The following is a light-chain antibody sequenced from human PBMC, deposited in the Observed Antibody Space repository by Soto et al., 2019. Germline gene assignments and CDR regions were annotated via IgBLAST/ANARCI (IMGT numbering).Light chain of an antibody. CDR3: SSYAGSIRYV. CDR2: EVS. J-gene: IGLJ1*01. V-gene: IGLV2-8*01. Sequence: QSALTQPPSASGSPGQSVTISCTGTSSDVGGYNYVSWYQQHPGKAPKLMIYEVSKRPSGVPDRFSGSKSGNTASLTVSGLQAEDEAEYYCSSYAGSIRYVFGTGTRSPS. CDR1: SSDVGGYNY.